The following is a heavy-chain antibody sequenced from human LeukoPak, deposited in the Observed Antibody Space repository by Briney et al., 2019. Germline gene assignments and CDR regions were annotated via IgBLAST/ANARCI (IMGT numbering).Heavy chain of an antibody. CDR2: FDPEDGET. V-gene: IGHV1-24*01. Sequence: ASVKVSCKVSGYTLTELSMHWVRQAPGQGREWMGGFDPEDGETIYAQKFQGRVTMTEDTSTDTAYMELSSLRSEDTAVYYCATGLRGENWFDPWGQGTLVTVSS. CDR3: ATGLRGENWFDP. J-gene: IGHJ5*02. D-gene: IGHD3-10*01. CDR1: GYTLTELS.